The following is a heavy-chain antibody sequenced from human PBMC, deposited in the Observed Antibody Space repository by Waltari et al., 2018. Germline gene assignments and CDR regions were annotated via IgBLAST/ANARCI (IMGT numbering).Heavy chain of an antibody. D-gene: IGHD6-13*01. V-gene: IGHV4-39*07. CDR3: AREKAGTNWFDP. J-gene: IGHJ5*02. CDR2: IYYSGST. CDR1: GGSISSSSYY. Sequence: QLQLQESGPGLVKPSETLSLTCTVSGGSISSSSYYWGWIRQPPGKGLEWIGSIYYSGSTYYNPSLKSRVTISVDTSKNQCSLKLSSVTAADTAVYYCAREKAGTNWFDPWGQGTLVTVSS.